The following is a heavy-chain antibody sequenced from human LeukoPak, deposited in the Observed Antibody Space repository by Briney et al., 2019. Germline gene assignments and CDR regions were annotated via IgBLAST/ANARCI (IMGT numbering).Heavy chain of an antibody. V-gene: IGHV3-33*06. J-gene: IGHJ4*02. D-gene: IGHD3-22*01. CDR2: IWYDGSNK. CDR3: AKDRVVYYYDSSGIDY. Sequence: PGRSLRLSCAASGFTYSSYGMHWVRQAPGKGLEWVAVIWYDGSNKYYADSVKGRFTISRDNSKNTLYLQMNRLRAEDTAVYYCAKDRVVYYYDSSGIDYWGQGTLVTVSS. CDR1: GFTYSSYG.